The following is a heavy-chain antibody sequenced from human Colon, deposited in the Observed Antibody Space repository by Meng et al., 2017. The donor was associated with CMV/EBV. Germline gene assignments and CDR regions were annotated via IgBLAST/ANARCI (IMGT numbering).Heavy chain of an antibody. Sequence: GGSLRLSCAASGFSFSSGGMGWVRQAPGKGLEWVAFIRHDGDSKWYADSVKGRFTISSDNSKNTPYLQMNSLRPDDTAVYYCAKDYRKRFWPKNFDYWGQGTLVTVSS. CDR3: AKDYRKRFWPKNFDY. CDR2: IRHDGDSK. CDR1: GFSFSSGG. V-gene: IGHV3-30*02. D-gene: IGHD3-3*01. J-gene: IGHJ4*02.